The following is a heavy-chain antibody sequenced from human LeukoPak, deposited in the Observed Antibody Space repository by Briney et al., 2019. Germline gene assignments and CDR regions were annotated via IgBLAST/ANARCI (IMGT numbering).Heavy chain of an antibody. CDR3: ARGRIAAKYYFDY. D-gene: IGHD6-13*01. Sequence: GGSLRLSCAASGFTVSSNYMSWVRQAPGKGLEWVSVVYSGGSTYYADSVKGRFTISRDNSKNTLYLQMNSLRAEDTAVYYCARGRIAAKYYFDYWGQGTLVTVSS. V-gene: IGHV3-53*05. J-gene: IGHJ4*02. CDR1: GFTVSSNY. CDR2: VYSGGST.